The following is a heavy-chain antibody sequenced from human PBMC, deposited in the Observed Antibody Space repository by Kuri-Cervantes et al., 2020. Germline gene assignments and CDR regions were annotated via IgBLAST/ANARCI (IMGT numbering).Heavy chain of an antibody. J-gene: IGHJ4*02. V-gene: IGHV4-34*01. CDR1: GGSFSGYY. CDR2: INHSGST. D-gene: IGHD3/OR15-3a*01. Sequence: GSLRLSCAVYGGSFSGYYWSWIRQPPGKGLEWIGEINHSGSTNYNPSLKSRVTISVDTYKNQFSLKLSSVTAADTAVYYCAREWTGFDYWGQGTLVTVSS. CDR3: AREWTGFDY.